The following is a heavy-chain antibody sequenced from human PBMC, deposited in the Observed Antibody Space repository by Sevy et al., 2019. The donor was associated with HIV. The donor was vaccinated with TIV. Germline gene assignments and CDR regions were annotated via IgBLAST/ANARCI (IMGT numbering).Heavy chain of an antibody. CDR3: AKAMNPAFESMLEVLFRSLKGFDV. Sequence: GGSLRLSCAASEVTFNTHAMNWVRQAPGKGLEWVSTISGIGSRTYNAESVKGRFTISRDNSKNTMYLQMNSLRADDTAVYYCAKAMNPAFESMLEVLFRSLKGFDVWGQGTLVTVSS. CDR1: EVTFNTHA. D-gene: IGHD3-22*01. CDR2: ISGIGSRT. J-gene: IGHJ3*01. V-gene: IGHV3-23*01.